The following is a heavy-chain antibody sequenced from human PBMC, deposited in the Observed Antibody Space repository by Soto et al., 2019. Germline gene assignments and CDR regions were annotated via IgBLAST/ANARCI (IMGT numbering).Heavy chain of an antibody. CDR3: ARDRGSSSSNAYYYGMDV. V-gene: IGHV4-59*01. CDR1: GGSISSYY. CDR2: IYYSGST. D-gene: IGHD6-6*01. Sequence: RSLTCTVSGGSISSYYWSWIRQPPGKGLEWIGYIYYSGSTNYNPSLKSRVTISVDTSKNQFSLKLSSVTAADTAVYYCARDRGSSSSNAYYYGMDVWGQGTTVTVSS. J-gene: IGHJ6*02.